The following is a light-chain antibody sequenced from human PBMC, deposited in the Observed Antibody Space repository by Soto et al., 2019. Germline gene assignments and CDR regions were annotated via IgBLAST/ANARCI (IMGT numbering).Light chain of an antibody. CDR2: DAS. V-gene: IGKV3-11*01. J-gene: IGKJ4*01. CDR1: QSVISY. CDR3: QQRSNWPPLT. Sequence: EIVLPQYPATLSLSPGERATLSCRASQSVISYLAWYQQKPGQAPMLLIYDASNRATGIPARFSGSGSGTEFTLTISSLEPEDFAVYYCQQRSNWPPLTVGGGTKVEIK.